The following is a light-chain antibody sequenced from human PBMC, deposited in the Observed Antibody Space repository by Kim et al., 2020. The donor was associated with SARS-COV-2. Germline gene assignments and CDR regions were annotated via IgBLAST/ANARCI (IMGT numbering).Light chain of an antibody. CDR1: SSDVGGYNS. J-gene: IGLJ3*02. Sequence: GQTITISCTGTSSDVGGYNSVTWYQQYPGRVPTLMIYHVTKQPSGVSHRFSGSKSGNTASLTISGLQTGDEAHYYCTSYTSSRTWVFGGGTQLTVL. CDR2: HVT. CDR3: TSYTSSRTWV. V-gene: IGLV2-14*03.